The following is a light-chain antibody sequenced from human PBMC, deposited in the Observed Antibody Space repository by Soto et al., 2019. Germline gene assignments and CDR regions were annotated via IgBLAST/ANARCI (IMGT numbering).Light chain of an antibody. CDR2: DVS. CDR3: SSYTSSSTLYV. CDR1: SKDVDGYNY. V-gene: IGLV2-14*01. J-gene: IGLJ1*01. Sequence: QSVLTQPASVSGSPGQSITISCTGTSKDVDGYNYVSWYQQHPGKAPKLMIYDVSNRPSGVSNHFSGSKSGNTASLTISWLQAEDEADYYCSSYTSSSTLYVFGTGTKVTVL.